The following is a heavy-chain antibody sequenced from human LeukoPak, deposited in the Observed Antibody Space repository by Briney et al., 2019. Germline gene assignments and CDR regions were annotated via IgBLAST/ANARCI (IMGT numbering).Heavy chain of an antibody. Sequence: GGSLRLSCAASGFTFSSYEVNWVRQAPGKGLEWVSYISSSGSTIYYADSVKGRFTISRDNAKNSLYLQMNSLRAEDTAVYYCARDPHGALPNWGLDYWGQGTLVTVSS. CDR2: ISSSGSTI. J-gene: IGHJ4*02. D-gene: IGHD7-27*01. V-gene: IGHV3-48*03. CDR3: ARDPHGALPNWGLDY. CDR1: GFTFSSYE.